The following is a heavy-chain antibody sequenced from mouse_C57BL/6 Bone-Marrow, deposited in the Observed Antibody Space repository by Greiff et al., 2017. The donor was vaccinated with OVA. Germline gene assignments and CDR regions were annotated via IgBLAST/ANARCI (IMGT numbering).Heavy chain of an antibody. CDR2: IYPGDGDT. CDR3: ARGWDYFDY. D-gene: IGHD1-1*02. Sequence: VMLVESGPELVKPGASVKISCKASGYAFSSSWMNWVKQRPGKGLEWIGRIYPGDGDTNYNGKFKGKATLTADNSSRTAYMQLSSLTSDDSAVYFCARGWDYFDYWGQGTTLTVSS. J-gene: IGHJ2*01. CDR1: GYAFSSSW. V-gene: IGHV1-82*01.